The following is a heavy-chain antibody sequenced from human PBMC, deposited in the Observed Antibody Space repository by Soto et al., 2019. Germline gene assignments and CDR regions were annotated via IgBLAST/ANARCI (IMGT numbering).Heavy chain of an antibody. J-gene: IGHJ5*02. CDR3: ARDRTYEYGRSGYPKPFDP. Sequence: SQTLSLTCAISGDSVSSNNAAWNWIRQSPSRGLEWLGRTYYRSKWYYNYALSVKSRITINPDTSKNQFSLQLDSVTSEDTAVYYCARDRTYEYGRSGYPKPFDPWGQGTLVTSPQ. CDR2: TYYRSKWYY. CDR1: GDSVSSNNAA. V-gene: IGHV6-1*01. D-gene: IGHD3-22*01.